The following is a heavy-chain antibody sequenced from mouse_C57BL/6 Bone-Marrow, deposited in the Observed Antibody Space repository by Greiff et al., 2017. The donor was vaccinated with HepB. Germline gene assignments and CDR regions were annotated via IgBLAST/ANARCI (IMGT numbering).Heavy chain of an antibody. CDR2: ISTYYGDA. CDR1: GYTFTDYA. CDR3: ARRWLPFFDY. Sequence: QVQLQQSGPELVRPGVSVKISCKGSGYTFTDYAMHWVKQSHAKSLAWIGVISTYYGDASYNQKFKDKATMTVDKSSSTAYMELARLTSEDSAVYYCARRWLPFFDYRGQGTTLTVSS. D-gene: IGHD2-3*01. V-gene: IGHV1-67*01. J-gene: IGHJ2*01.